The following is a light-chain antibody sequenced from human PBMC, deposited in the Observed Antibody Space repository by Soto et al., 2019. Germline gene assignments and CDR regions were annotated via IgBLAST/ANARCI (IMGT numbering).Light chain of an antibody. CDR2: DAS. V-gene: IGKV1-5*01. CDR3: QHYISYSEA. CDR1: QSIRRW. Sequence: DIQMTQSPSMLSASIGDRVTIACRASQSIRRWLAWYQQKPGKAPKLLIFDASTLESGVPPRFSGRGSETEFTLTIGSLQPEDFATYYCQHYISYSEAFGQGTKVDIK. J-gene: IGKJ1*01.